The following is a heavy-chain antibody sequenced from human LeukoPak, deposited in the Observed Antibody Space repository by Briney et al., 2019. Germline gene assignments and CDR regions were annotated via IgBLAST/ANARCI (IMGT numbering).Heavy chain of an antibody. CDR1: GFTFSSYA. Sequence: PGGALRLSCAASGFTFSSYAMTWVRQAPGKGLDGFSSINDSGGSTYYADSVKGRFTISRDNSKNTLYLQMNSLRADDTAVYYCAKREYNFWSGYFFWGQGTLVTVSS. CDR3: AKREYNFWSGYFF. CDR2: INDSGGST. D-gene: IGHD3-3*01. V-gene: IGHV3-23*01. J-gene: IGHJ4*02.